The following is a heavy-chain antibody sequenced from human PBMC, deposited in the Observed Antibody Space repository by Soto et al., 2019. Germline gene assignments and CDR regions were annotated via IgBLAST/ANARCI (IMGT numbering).Heavy chain of an antibody. J-gene: IGHJ4*02. CDR2: IYWNDDK. D-gene: IGHD6-19*01. CDR3: AHRYASGWLFDDFDK. V-gene: IGHV2-5*01. CDR1: GFSLSVSGVG. Sequence: QITLKESGPTLVKPTQTLTLTCTFSGFSLSVSGVGVGWISQPPGKALEWLALIYWNDDKRYNPSLKTRLTNAKDTSKSQVVLTVTDMDPGDTATYYCAHRYASGWLFDDFDKWGQGTLVSVSS.